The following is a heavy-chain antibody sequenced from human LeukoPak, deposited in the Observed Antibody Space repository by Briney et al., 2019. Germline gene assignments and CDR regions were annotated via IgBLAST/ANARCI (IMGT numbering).Heavy chain of an antibody. CDR2: FDPEDGET. J-gene: IGHJ4*02. Sequence: ASVKVSCKVSGYTLTELSMHWVRQAPGKGLEWMGGFDPEDGETIYAQKFQGRVTMTEDTSTDTAYMELSSLRSEDTAVYYCATGGGVSWELLYWGQGTLVTVSS. V-gene: IGHV1-24*01. CDR1: GYTLTELS. CDR3: ATGGGVSWELLY. D-gene: IGHD1-26*01.